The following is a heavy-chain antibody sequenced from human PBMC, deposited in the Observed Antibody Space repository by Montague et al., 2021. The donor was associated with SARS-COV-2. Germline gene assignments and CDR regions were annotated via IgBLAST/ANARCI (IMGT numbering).Heavy chain of an antibody. CDR1: GGSITNYY. V-gene: IGHV4-59*12. D-gene: IGHD1-26*01. J-gene: IGHJ5*02. CDR2: IYYSATT. Sequence: SETLSLTCTVSGGSITNYYWTWIRQSPGRGLEWIGYIYYSATTNYNPSLKSRVTMSIDTSKNQFSLSLSSVTAVDSAVYYCARLRRGTYYVSFDPWGQGALVSVSS. CDR3: ARLRRGTYYVSFDP.